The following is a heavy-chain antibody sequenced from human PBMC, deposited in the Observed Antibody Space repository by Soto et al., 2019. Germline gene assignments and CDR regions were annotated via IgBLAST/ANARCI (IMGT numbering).Heavy chain of an antibody. CDR2: IYYSGST. V-gene: IGHV4-39*01. CDR1: SGSMSSSLNH. Sequence: SETLSLTCIVSSGSMSSSLNHWGWIRQPPGKGLEWIGNIYYSGSTYYNPSLQSRVTISVDKSKNQFSLTLSSVTAADTAVYYCARAWFGYYFDYWGQGTLVTVSS. CDR3: ARAWFGYYFDY. D-gene: IGHD3-16*01. J-gene: IGHJ4*02.